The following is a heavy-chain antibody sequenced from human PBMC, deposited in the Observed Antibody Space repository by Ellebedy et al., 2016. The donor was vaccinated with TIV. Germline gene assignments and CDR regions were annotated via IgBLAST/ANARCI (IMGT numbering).Heavy chain of an antibody. CDR3: ARVVDNAFDM. CDR1: GFTFSSYA. V-gene: IGHV3-23*01. D-gene: IGHD3-10*01. Sequence: GESLKISCAASGFTFSSYAMTWVRQAPGKGLEWVSRIGGSGGSPMYADSVRGRFTISRDNSKNTLYLQMNSLRAEDTALYYCARVVDNAFDMWGQGTMVTVSS. CDR2: IGGSGGSP. J-gene: IGHJ3*02.